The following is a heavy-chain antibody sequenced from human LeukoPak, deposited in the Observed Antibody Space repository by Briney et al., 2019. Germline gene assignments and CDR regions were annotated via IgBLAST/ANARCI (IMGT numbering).Heavy chain of an antibody. CDR2: INPSGGST. CDR3: ARGPVVYYDSSGYLDY. CDR1: GSTFSSYA. V-gene: IGHV1-46*01. D-gene: IGHD3-22*01. Sequence: ASVKVSCKASGSTFSSYAISWVRQAPGQGLEWMGIINPSGGSTSYAQKFQGRVTMTRDTSTSTVYMELSSLRSEDAAVYYCARGPVVYYDSSGYLDYWGQGTLVTVSS. J-gene: IGHJ4*02.